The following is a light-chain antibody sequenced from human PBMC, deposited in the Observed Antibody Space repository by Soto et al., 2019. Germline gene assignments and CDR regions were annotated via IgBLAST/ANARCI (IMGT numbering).Light chain of an antibody. CDR2: DVS. Sequence: QSALTQPASVSGSPGQSITISCTGTSSDVGSYNLVSWYQQHPGKAPKLMIYDVSKRPSGVSNRFSGSKSGNTASLTISGLQAEDEADYYCCSYARSSTFVFGTGTRSPS. J-gene: IGLJ1*01. CDR3: CSYARSSTFV. V-gene: IGLV2-23*02. CDR1: SSDVGSYNL.